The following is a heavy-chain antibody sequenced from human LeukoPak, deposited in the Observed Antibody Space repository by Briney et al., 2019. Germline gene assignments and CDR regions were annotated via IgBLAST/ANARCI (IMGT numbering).Heavy chain of an antibody. CDR3: ARLIAAAGTRYFDY. CDR2: INHSGST. J-gene: IGHJ4*02. D-gene: IGHD6-13*01. CDR1: GGSFSGYY. V-gene: IGHV4-34*01. Sequence: SETLSLTCAVYGGSFSGYYWSWIRQPPGKGLEWXGEINHSGSTNYNPSLKSRVTISVDTSKNQFSLKLSSVTAADTAVYYCARLIAAAGTRYFDYWGQGTLVTVSS.